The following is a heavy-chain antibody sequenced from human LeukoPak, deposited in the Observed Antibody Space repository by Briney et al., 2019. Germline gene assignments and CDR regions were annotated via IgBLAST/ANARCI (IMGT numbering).Heavy chain of an antibody. D-gene: IGHD5-24*01. J-gene: IGHJ4*02. CDR1: GGSFSGYY. CDR3: ARVRWLQPIFDY. Sequence: SETLSLTCAVYGGSFSGYYWSWIRQPPGKGLEWIGEINHSGSTNYNLSLKSRVTISVDTSKNQFSLKLSSVTAADTAVYYCARVRWLQPIFDYWGQGTLVTVSS. V-gene: IGHV4-34*01. CDR2: INHSGST.